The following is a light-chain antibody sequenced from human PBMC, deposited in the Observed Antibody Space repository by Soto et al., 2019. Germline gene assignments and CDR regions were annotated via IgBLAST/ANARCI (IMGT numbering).Light chain of an antibody. CDR1: DDISNY. Sequence: DIQMTQSPSSLSASVGDRVTITCQASDDISNYLNWYQQKQGKAPKVLIYDASHLESGVPSRFSGGGSGTEFTFTISSLQAEDIATYYCQRYANLPLTFGPGTKVDIK. CDR3: QRYANLPLT. V-gene: IGKV1-33*01. CDR2: DAS. J-gene: IGKJ3*01.